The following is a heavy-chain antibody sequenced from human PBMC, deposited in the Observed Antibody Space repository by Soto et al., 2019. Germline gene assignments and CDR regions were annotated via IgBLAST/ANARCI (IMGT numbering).Heavy chain of an antibody. CDR2: IIPIFGTA. CDR3: ARATRYYYGSGSYPPLDY. CDR1: GGTFSSYA. J-gene: IGHJ4*02. D-gene: IGHD3-10*01. V-gene: IGHV1-69*12. Sequence: QVQLVQSGAEVKKPGSSVKVSCKASGGTFSSYAISWVRQAPGQGLEWMGGIIPIFGTANYAQKFQGRVTITADESTSTAYMERSSLRSEDTAVYYCARATRYYYGSGSYPPLDYWGQGTLVTVSS.